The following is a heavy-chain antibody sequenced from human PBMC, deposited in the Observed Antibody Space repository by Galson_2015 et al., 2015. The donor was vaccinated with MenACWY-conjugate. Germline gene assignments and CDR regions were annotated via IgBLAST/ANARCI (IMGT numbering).Heavy chain of an antibody. V-gene: IGHV3-23*01. CDR2: ISGSGGST. CDR1: GFTFSSYA. D-gene: IGHD6-13*01. Sequence: SLRLSCAASGFTFSSYAMSWVRQAPGKGLEWVSAISGSGGSTYYADSVKGRFTISRDNSKNTLYLQMNSLRAEDTAVYYCANSRSAAALRSLWGQGTLVTVSS. J-gene: IGHJ4*02. CDR3: ANSRSAAALRSL.